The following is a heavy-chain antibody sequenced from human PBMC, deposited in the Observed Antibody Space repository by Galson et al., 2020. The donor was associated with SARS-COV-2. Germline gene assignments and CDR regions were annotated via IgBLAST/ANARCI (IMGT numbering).Heavy chain of an antibody. D-gene: IGHD6-13*01. CDR3: ARDAAAGTYWYYYYGMDV. J-gene: IGHJ6*02. Sequence: ASVTVSCQASGYTFTSYGISWVRQAPGQGLEWMGWISAYNGNTNYAQKLQGRVTMTTDTSTSTAYMELRSLRSDDTAVYYCARDAAAGTYWYYYYGMDVWGQGTTVTVSS. V-gene: IGHV1-18*01. CDR2: ISAYNGNT. CDR1: GYTFTSYG.